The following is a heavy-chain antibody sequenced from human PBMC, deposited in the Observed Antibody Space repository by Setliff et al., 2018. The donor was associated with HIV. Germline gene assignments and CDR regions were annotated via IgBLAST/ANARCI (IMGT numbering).Heavy chain of an antibody. CDR3: TTRLSGSYIPNWFDP. CDR1: GFTFTNAW. V-gene: IGHV3-15*01. J-gene: IGHJ5*02. Sequence: PGGSLRLSCAASGFTFTNAWMSWVRQAPGKGLEWVGRIKSKTDGETEDYAAPVKGRFTISRDDSRSTLYLQMNSLITEDTALYYCTTRLSGSYIPNWFDPWGQGTLVTVS. D-gene: IGHD1-26*01. CDR2: IKSKTDGETE.